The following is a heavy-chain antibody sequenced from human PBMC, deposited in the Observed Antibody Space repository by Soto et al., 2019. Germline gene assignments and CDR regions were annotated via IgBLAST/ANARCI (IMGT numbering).Heavy chain of an antibody. Sequence: GGSLRLSCAASGFTFSSYGMHWVRQAPGKGLEWVAVIWYDGSNKYYADSVKGRFTISRDNSKNTLYLQMNSLRAEDTAVYYCARDSARGPYYYYGMDVWGQGTTVTVSS. V-gene: IGHV3-33*01. CDR1: GFTFSSYG. J-gene: IGHJ6*02. D-gene: IGHD6-25*01. CDR3: ARDSARGPYYYYGMDV. CDR2: IWYDGSNK.